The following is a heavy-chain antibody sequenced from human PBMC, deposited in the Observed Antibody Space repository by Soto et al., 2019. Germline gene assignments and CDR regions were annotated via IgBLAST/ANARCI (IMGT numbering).Heavy chain of an antibody. J-gene: IGHJ5*02. V-gene: IGHV3-15*07. D-gene: IGHD2-2*01. CDR1: GFTFSNAW. CDR2: IKSKTDGGTT. CDR3: TTSVRLVVPAAMVLDDWFDP. Sequence: GGSLRLSCAASGFTFSNAWMNWVRQAPGKGLEWVGRIKSKTDGGTTDYAAPVKGRFTISRDDSKNTLYLQMNSLKTEDTAEYYCTTSVRLVVPAAMVLDDWFDPWGQGTLVTVSS.